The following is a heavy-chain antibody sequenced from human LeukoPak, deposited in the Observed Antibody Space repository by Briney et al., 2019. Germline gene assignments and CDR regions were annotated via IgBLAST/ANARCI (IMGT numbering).Heavy chain of an antibody. CDR2: IYPGDSDT. V-gene: IGHV5-51*01. J-gene: IGHJ6*02. CDR3: ARHQGYYYDSSGYYYGMDV. Sequence: GESLKISCKGSGYSFISYWIGWVRQMPGKGLEWMGIIYPGDSDTRYSPSFQGQVTISADKSISTAYLQWSSLKASDSAMYYCARHQGYYYDSSGYYYGMDVWGQGTTVTVSS. CDR1: GYSFISYW. D-gene: IGHD3-22*01.